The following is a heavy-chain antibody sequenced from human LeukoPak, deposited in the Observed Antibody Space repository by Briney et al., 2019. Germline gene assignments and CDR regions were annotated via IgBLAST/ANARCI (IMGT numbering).Heavy chain of an antibody. CDR3: ARDPGDIAAAGPAIDY. CDR1: GYTFTGYY. D-gene: IGHD6-13*01. V-gene: IGHV1-2*02. J-gene: IGHJ4*02. Sequence: ASVKVSCKASGYTFTGYYMHWVRQAPGQGLEWMGWINPNSGGTNYAQKFQGRVTMTRDTSISTAYMELSRLRSDDTAVYYCARDPGDIAAAGPAIDYWGQGTLVTVSS. CDR2: INPNSGGT.